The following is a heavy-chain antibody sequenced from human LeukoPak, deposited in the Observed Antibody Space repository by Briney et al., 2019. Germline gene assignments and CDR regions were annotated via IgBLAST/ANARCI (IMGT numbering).Heavy chain of an antibody. CDR2: IKKDGSEK. CDR1: GFTFSSYW. CDR3: ARHLSGVTGYTYGRGIDY. V-gene: IGHV3-7*01. D-gene: IGHD5-18*01. Sequence: GGSLRLSCAASGFTFSSYWMSWVRQAPGKGLEWVANIKKDGSEKYYVDSVKGRFTISRGNAKKSLYLQMNSLRAEDTAVHYCARHLSGVTGYTYGRGIDYWGQGTLVTVSS. J-gene: IGHJ4*02.